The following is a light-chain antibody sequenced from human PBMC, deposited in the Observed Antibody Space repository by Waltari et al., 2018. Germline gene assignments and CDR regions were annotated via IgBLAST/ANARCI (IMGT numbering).Light chain of an antibody. CDR2: HVN. Sequence: QSALTQPPSASGSPGQSVTISCTGTINDIGFTNHVYWYQHHAGTAPKQIISHVNKRASGGPDRFSGAKSGNTASLTVACLQAADEAIYSCSSSSLPNNWVFGGRAKLTFL. V-gene: IGLV2-8*01. CDR1: INDIGFTNH. CDR3: SSSSLPNNWV. J-gene: IGLJ3*02.